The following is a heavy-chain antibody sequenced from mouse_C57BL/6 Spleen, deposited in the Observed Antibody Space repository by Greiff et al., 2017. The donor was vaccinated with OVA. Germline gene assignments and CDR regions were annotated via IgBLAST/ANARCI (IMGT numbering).Heavy chain of an antibody. CDR3: ARGMYGCGLWFAY. CDR2: IYPGSGCT. V-gene: IGHV1-55*01. D-gene: IGHD2-10*02. CDR1: GYTFTSYW. J-gene: IGHJ3*01. Sequence: QVQLQQPGAELVKPGASVKMSCKASGYTFTSYWITWVKQRPGQGLEWIGDIYPGSGCTNYNEKFKSKATLTVDTSSSTAYMQLSSLTSEDSAVYYSARGMYGCGLWFAYWGQGTLVTVSA.